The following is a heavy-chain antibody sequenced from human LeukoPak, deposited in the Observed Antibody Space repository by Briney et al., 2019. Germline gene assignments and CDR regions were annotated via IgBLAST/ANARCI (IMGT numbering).Heavy chain of an antibody. CDR2: ISYDGSNK. V-gene: IGHV3-30-3*01. Sequence: GGSLRLSCAASGFTFSSYAMHWVRQAPGKGLEWVAVISYDGSNKYYADSVKGRFTISRDNSKNTLYLQMNSLRAEDTAVYYCARDPPRQLAKFDYWGQGTLVTVSS. CDR1: GFTFSSYA. J-gene: IGHJ4*02. CDR3: ARDPPRQLAKFDY. D-gene: IGHD1-1*01.